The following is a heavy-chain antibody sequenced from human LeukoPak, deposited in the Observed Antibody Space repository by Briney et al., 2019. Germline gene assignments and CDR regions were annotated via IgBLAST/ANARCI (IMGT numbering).Heavy chain of an antibody. CDR2: ISSSSSYI. Sequence: GGSLRLSCAAYGFTLSSHSMNWVRQAPGKGLEWVSSISSSSSYIHSADSVKGRFTISRDSSKNTLSLQMNSLRADDTAVYYCARGSGSGWPLDFWGQGTLVTVSS. CDR1: GFTLSSHS. J-gene: IGHJ4*02. CDR3: ARGSGSGWPLDF. D-gene: IGHD6-19*01. V-gene: IGHV3-21*04.